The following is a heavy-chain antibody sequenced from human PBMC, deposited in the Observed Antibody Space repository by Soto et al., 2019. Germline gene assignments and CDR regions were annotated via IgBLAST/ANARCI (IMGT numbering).Heavy chain of an antibody. CDR1: GGTFSSYA. J-gene: IGHJ5*02. Sequence: SVKVSCKASGGTFSSYAISWVRQAPGQGLEWMGGIIPTCGTANYAQKFQGRVTITADGSTSTAYMELSSLSSGDTAVYYFARDRYTYDRFSTEKYNGLDAWGQGTLVTVSS. CDR3: ARDRYTYDRFSTEKYNGLDA. CDR2: IIPTCGTA. V-gene: IGHV1-69*13. D-gene: IGHD3-16*02.